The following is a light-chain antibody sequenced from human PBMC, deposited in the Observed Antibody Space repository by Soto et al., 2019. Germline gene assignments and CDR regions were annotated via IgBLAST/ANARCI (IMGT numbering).Light chain of an antibody. CDR1: SSDVGGYNY. Sequence: QSALTQPASVSGSPGQSITISCTGTSSDVGGYNYVSWYQQHPGKAPKLMIYEVSNRPSGVSNRFSGSKSGNTASLTISGLQAEDDADYYCSSYTSSSTRVFGGGTMLTVL. CDR3: SSYTSSSTRV. V-gene: IGLV2-14*01. CDR2: EVS. J-gene: IGLJ3*02.